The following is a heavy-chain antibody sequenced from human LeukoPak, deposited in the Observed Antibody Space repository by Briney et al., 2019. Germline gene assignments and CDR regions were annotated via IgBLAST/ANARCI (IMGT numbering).Heavy chain of an antibody. V-gene: IGHV1-2*06. Sequence: ASVKVSCKASVYTFTGYYMHWVRQAPGQGLEWMGRINPNSGGTNYAQKFQGRVTMTRDTSISTAYMELSRLRSDDTAVYYCAREMVRGVYWYFDLWGRGTLVTVSS. CDR3: AREMVRGVYWYFDL. CDR2: INPNSGGT. D-gene: IGHD3-10*01. CDR1: VYTFTGYY. J-gene: IGHJ2*01.